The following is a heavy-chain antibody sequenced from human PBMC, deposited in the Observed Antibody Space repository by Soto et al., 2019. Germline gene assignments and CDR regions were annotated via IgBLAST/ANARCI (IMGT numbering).Heavy chain of an antibody. CDR1: GDSGFSFSSYG. CDR3: AKDRMVTSYLSGMDV. V-gene: IGHV3-30*18. D-gene: IGHD5-18*01. CDR2: ISYDGNNR. J-gene: IGHJ6*02. Sequence: QVQVVESGGGVVQPGRSLRLSCAASGDSGFSFSSYGFHWVRQAPGKGLEWVAVISYDGNNRHFADSVKGRFTVSRDNAMLTVELQMNSLRPEDTAVYYCAKDRMVTSYLSGMDVWGQGTTVTVSS.